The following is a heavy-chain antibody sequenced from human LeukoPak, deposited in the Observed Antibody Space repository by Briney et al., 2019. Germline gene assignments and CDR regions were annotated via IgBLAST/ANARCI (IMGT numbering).Heavy chain of an antibody. CDR1: GGSVSSGNYY. CDR3: ARDRCNSTTCASRGAFDI. Sequence: PSETLSLTCTVSGGSVSSGNYYWSWIRQPPGKGLEWIGYIFYSGSSYYNPSLKSRITISVDTSKNQFSLKLSSVTAADTAVYYCARDRCNSTTCASRGAFDIWGQGTMVTVS. D-gene: IGHD2-2*01. V-gene: IGHV4-30-4*08. J-gene: IGHJ3*02. CDR2: IFYSGSS.